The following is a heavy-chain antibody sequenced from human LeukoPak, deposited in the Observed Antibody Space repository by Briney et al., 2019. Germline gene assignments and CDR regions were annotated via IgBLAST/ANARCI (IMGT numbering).Heavy chain of an antibody. D-gene: IGHD6-13*01. V-gene: IGHV4-59*08. CDR2: IYYSGST. Sequence: SETLSLTCTVSGGSISSYYWSWIRQPPGKGLEWIGYIYYSGSTNYNPSLKSRVTISVDTSKNQFSLKLSSVTAADTAVYYCARASYSSSWCAVDYWGQGTLVTVSS. J-gene: IGHJ4*02. CDR3: ARASYSSSWCAVDY. CDR1: GGSISSYY.